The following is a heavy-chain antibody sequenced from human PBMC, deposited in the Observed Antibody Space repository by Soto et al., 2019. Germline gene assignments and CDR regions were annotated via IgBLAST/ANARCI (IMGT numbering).Heavy chain of an antibody. CDR1: GGSISSSNW. Sequence: SETLSLTCAVSGGSISSSNWWSWVRQPPGKGLEWIGEIYHSGSTYYNLSLKSRVTISVDTSKNQFSLKLSSVTAADTAVYYCARAFTYTYYFDYWGQGTLVTVSS. V-gene: IGHV4-4*02. J-gene: IGHJ4*02. CDR2: IYHSGST. CDR3: ARAFTYTYYFDY. D-gene: IGHD3-3*02.